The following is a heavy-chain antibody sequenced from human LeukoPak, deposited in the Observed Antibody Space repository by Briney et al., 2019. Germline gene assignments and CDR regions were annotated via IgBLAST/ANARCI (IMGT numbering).Heavy chain of an antibody. Sequence: GESLKISCKGSVYSFTTYWIAGVRQVPGKGLEWRGVYHPLDSDVRYNPPFQGQVTISADKSISTAYLQWSSLKASDTAIYYCARMIGLGEVAPYFDYWGQGSLVTVSS. V-gene: IGHV5-51*01. CDR2: YHPLDSDV. CDR1: VYSFTTYW. D-gene: IGHD3-16*01. J-gene: IGHJ4*02. CDR3: ARMIGLGEVAPYFDY.